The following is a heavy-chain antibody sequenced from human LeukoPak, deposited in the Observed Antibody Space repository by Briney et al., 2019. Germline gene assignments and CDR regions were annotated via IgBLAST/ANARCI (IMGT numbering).Heavy chain of an antibody. CDR1: GYSFTGYY. CDR3: ARGYCSGGSCSDAFDI. D-gene: IGHD2-15*01. V-gene: IGHV1-2*02. J-gene: IGHJ3*02. Sequence: ASVKVSCKASGYSFTGYYMHWVRQAPGQGLEWMGWINPNSGDTDYAQKFQGRVTMTRDTSINTAYMELSRLRSDDPAVYYCARGYCSGGSCSDAFDIWGQGTMVTVSS. CDR2: INPNSGDT.